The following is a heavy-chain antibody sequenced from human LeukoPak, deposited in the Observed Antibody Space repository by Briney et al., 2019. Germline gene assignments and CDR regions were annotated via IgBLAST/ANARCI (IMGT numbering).Heavy chain of an antibody. CDR3: ARDLGLRGVTNWFDP. D-gene: IGHD3-10*01. J-gene: IGHJ5*02. Sequence: ASVTVSCKASAYTFTNYLIHWVRQAPGQGLGWMGIINPSGASATYAQKFQGRVTMTRDTSTSTVYMELRSLRSEHTAVYYCARDLGLRGVTNWFDPWGQGTLVTVSS. CDR1: AYTFTNYL. CDR2: INPSGASA. V-gene: IGHV1-46*01.